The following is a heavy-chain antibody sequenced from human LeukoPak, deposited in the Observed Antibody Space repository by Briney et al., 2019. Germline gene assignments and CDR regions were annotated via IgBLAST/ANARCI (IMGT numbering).Heavy chain of an antibody. CDR1: GYSFTSYW. CDR2: IDPSDSYT. D-gene: IGHD2-15*01. V-gene: IGHV5-10-1*01. Sequence: GESLKISCKGSGYSFTSYWISWVRQMPGEGLEWMGRIDPSDSYTNYSPSFQGHVTISADKSISTAYLQWGSLKASDTAMYYCARAYCSGGSCYSRYNWFDPWGQGTLVTVSS. CDR3: ARAYCSGGSCYSRYNWFDP. J-gene: IGHJ5*02.